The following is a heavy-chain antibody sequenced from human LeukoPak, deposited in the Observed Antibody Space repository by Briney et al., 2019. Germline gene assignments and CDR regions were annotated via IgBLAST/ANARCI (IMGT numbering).Heavy chain of an antibody. J-gene: IGHJ3*02. D-gene: IGHD3-3*01. CDR3: ARAGSGFDAFDI. V-gene: IGHV3-66*01. CDR1: GFTVSTNY. CDR2: IYAGGNT. Sequence: GGSLRLSCAASGFTVSTNYMSWVRQAPGKGLEWVGIIYAGGNTYYADSVQGRFSISRDSYNNTLYLQMNSLRPEDTAVYYCARAGSGFDAFDIWGQGTMVTVSS.